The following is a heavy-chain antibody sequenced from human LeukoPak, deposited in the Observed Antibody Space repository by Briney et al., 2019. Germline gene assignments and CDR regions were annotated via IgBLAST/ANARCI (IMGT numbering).Heavy chain of an antibody. V-gene: IGHV3-21*01. CDR2: ISSSSSYI. CDR3: AVSGYSYGMNFDY. D-gene: IGHD5-18*01. Sequence: TGGSLRLSCAASGFTFSSCSMNWVRQAPGKGLEWVSSISSSSSYIYYADSVKGRFTISRDNAKNSLYLQMNSLRAEDTAVYYCAVSGYSYGMNFDYWGQGTLVTVSS. J-gene: IGHJ4*02. CDR1: GFTFSSCS.